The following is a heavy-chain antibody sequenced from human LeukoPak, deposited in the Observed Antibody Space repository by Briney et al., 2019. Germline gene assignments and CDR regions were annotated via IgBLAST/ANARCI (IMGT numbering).Heavy chain of an antibody. CDR1: GYTFIGYY. Sequence: ASVKLSCTASGYTFIGYYIHWVRQAPGQGLEWMGWISPNSGGTSYAQRFQGRVTMTRDTSITTAYMELTGLRSDDTAVYYCARGVTTLSPIDYWGQGTLVTVSS. J-gene: IGHJ4*02. CDR3: ARGVTTLSPIDY. V-gene: IGHV1-2*02. CDR2: ISPNSGGT. D-gene: IGHD4-17*01.